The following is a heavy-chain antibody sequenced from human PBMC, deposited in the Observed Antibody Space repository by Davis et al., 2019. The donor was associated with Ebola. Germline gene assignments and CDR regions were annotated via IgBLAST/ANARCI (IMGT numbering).Heavy chain of an antibody. CDR2: IYYSGST. CDR3: ARVVAATSGWFDP. D-gene: IGHD2-15*01. V-gene: IGHV4-59*01. Sequence: MPGGSLRLSCTVSGGSISSYYWSWIRQPPGKGLEWIGYIYYSGSTNYNPSLKSRVTISVDTSKNQFSLKLSSVTAADTAVYYCARVVAATSGWFDPWGQGTLVTVSS. J-gene: IGHJ5*02. CDR1: GGSISSYY.